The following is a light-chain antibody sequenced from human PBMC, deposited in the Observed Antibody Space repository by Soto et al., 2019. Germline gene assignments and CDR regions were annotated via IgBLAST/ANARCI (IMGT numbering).Light chain of an antibody. CDR3: QQYNGNSGT. CDR1: QTISTS. V-gene: IGKV1-5*03. Sequence: IQIAQSPSTLSASVGDRVTITCRASQTISTSLAWYQQKPGKAPKLLIYAASSLDSGVPSRFSASGSGTEFTLTITGLQPDDFATYYCQQYNGNSGTFAQRTKVDIK. CDR2: AAS. J-gene: IGKJ1*01.